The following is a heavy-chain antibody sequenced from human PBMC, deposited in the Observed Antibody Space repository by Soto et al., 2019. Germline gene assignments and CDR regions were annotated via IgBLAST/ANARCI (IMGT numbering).Heavy chain of an antibody. CDR1: YY. D-gene: IGHD2-2*01. V-gene: IGHV4-4*07. Sequence: YYWSWVRQPAGKGLEWIGRIYASGSTNYNPSLKSRVTMSVATSKNQFSLKLSSVTAADTAVYYCARGGMVIIPTATAFDYWGQGTLVTVSS. J-gene: IGHJ4*02. CDR3: ARGGMVIIPTATAFDY. CDR2: IYASGST.